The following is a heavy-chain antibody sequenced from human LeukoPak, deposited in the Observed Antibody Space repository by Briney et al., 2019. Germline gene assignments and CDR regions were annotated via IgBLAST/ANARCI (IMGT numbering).Heavy chain of an antibody. V-gene: IGHV4-39*01. J-gene: IGHJ5*02. CDR3: ARHASDWTTGNCYRWFDP. CDR1: GGSISSSSYY. CDR2: IYYSGST. Sequence: SETLSLTCTVSGGSISSSSYYWGWIRQPPGKGLEWIGSIYYSGSTYYNPSLKSRVTISVDTSKNQFSLKLSSVTAADTAVYYCARHASDWTTGNCYRWFDPWGQRTLVTVSS. D-gene: IGHD2-21*01.